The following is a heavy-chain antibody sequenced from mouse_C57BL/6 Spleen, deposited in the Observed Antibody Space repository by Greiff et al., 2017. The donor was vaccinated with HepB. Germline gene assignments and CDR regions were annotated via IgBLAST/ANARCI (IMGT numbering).Heavy chain of an antibody. J-gene: IGHJ4*01. Sequence: EVKLVESGGGLVQPKGSLKLSCAASGFSFNTYALNWVRQAPGKGLEWVARIRSKSNNYATYYADTVKDRCTISRDDSESMLYLQMNNLTTEDTAMYYCVQDAMDYWGQGTSVTVSS. V-gene: IGHV10-1*01. CDR3: VQDAMDY. CDR1: GFSFNTYA. CDR2: IRSKSNNYAT.